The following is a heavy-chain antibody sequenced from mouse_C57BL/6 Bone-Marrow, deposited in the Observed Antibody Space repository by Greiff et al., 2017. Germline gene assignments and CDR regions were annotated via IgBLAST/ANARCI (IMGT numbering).Heavy chain of an antibody. D-gene: IGHD2-4*01. CDR2: IDPSDSYT. V-gene: IGHV1-59*01. J-gene: IGHJ3*01. CDR3: ARGDYDAEFAY. CDR1: GYTFTSYW. Sequence: VQLQQPGAELVRPGTSVKLSCKAPGYTFTSYWMHWVKQRPGQGLEWIGVIDPSDSYTNYNQKFKGKATLTVDTSSSTAYMQLSSLTSEDSAVYYCARGDYDAEFAYWGQGTLVTVSA.